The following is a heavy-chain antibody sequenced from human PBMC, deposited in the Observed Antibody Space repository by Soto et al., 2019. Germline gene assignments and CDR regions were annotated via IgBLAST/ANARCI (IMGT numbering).Heavy chain of an antibody. CDR3: AKVPLYCSGGSCYRANHDY. V-gene: IGHV3-23*01. CDR2: ISGSGGST. D-gene: IGHD2-15*01. Sequence: GGSLRLSCAASGFTFSSYAMSWVRQAPGKGLEWVSAISGSGGSTYYADSVKGRFTISRDNSKNTLYLQMNSLRAEDTAVYYCAKVPLYCSGGSCYRANHDYWGQGTLVTVSS. J-gene: IGHJ4*02. CDR1: GFTFSSYA.